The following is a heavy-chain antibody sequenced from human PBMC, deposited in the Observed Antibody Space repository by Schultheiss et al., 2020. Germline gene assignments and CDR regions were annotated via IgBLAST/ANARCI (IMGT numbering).Heavy chain of an antibody. V-gene: IGHV4-34*01. D-gene: IGHD4-17*01. CDR2: INHSGST. Sequence: SATLSLTCAVYGGSFSGYYWSWIRQPPGKGLEWIGEINHSGSTNYNPSLKSRVTISVDTSKNQFSLKLSSVTAADTAVYYCAREYGDYVPDYWGQGTLVTVSS. J-gene: IGHJ4*02. CDR1: GGSFSGYY. CDR3: AREYGDYVPDY.